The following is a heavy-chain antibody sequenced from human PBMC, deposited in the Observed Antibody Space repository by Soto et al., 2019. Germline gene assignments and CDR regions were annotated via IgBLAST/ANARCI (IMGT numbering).Heavy chain of an antibody. CDR1: GGSVSSGSYY. CDR3: ASLGRDVVRRDY. V-gene: IGHV4-61*01. D-gene: IGHD3-10*01. Sequence: SETLSLTCTVSGGSVSSGSYYWSWIRQPPGKGLEWIGYIYYSGSTNYNPSLKSRVTISVDTSKNQFSLKLSSVTAAGTAVYYCASLGRDVVRRDYWGQGTLVTVSS. J-gene: IGHJ4*02. CDR2: IYYSGST.